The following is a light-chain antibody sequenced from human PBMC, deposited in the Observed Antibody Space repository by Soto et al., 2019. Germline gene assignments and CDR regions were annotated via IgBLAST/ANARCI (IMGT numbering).Light chain of an antibody. Sequence: EIVLTQSPATLSLSPGERATLSCRASQSVSSYLAWYQQKPGQAPRLLIYDASNRATGIPARFSGSGSGTDFTLTISSLVPEDFAVYYCQQRSKWPLFTFGPGTKVDIK. V-gene: IGKV3-11*01. J-gene: IGKJ3*01. CDR3: QQRSKWPLFT. CDR1: QSVSSY. CDR2: DAS.